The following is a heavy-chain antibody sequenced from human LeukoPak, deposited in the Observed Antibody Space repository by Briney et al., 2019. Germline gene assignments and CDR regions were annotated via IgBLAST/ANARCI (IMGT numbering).Heavy chain of an antibody. CDR2: INHSGST. J-gene: IGHJ6*03. CDR1: GGSFSGYY. CDR3: ARGRLVLAATYKYYYYYYYMDV. V-gene: IGHV4-34*01. D-gene: IGHD2-2*01. Sequence: SETLSLTCAVYGGSFSGYYWSWIRQPPGKGLEWIGEINHSGSTNYNPSLKSRVTISVDTSKNQFSLKLSSVTAADTAVYYCARGRLVLAATYKYYYYYYYMDVWGKGTTVTVSS.